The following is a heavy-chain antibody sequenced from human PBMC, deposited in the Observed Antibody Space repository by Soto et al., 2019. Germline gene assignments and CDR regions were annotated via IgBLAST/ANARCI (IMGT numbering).Heavy chain of an antibody. CDR2: IKYSGTT. V-gene: IGHV4-39*01. D-gene: IGHD1-26*01. J-gene: IGHJ3*02. CDR3: ESHGITGSYYDALDI. Sequence: PAETLSLTCTVSGGSISSSRCHWGWIRQPPGKGLEWIASIKYSGTTFYNPSLKSRVTLSVDTSKNQFALKLSSVTAAETAVYYCESHGITGSYYDALDIWGQGTMVTVSS. CDR1: GGSISSSRCH.